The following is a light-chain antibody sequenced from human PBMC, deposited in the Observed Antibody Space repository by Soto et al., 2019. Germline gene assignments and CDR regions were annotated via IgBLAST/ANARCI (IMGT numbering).Light chain of an antibody. V-gene: IGKV3-20*01. J-gene: IGKJ1*01. CDR3: QQYHTSRT. CDR1: QSITGSY. CDR2: GTS. Sequence: EIVLTQSPGTLSLSPGERVTLSCRASQSITGSYLAWYQQKPGQAPRLLIYGTSSRATGIPDRFSGSGSGTDLTLTVSRLEPEDFAVYYCQQYHTSRTFGQGTKVDIK.